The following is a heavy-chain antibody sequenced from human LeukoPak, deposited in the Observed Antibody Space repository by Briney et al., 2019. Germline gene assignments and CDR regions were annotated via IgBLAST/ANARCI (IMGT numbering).Heavy chain of an antibody. J-gene: IGHJ5*02. CDR3: ARDPTTVTTISPGGWFDP. D-gene: IGHD4-17*01. CDR1: GYTFTGYY. Sequence: GASVKVSCKASGYTFTGYYLHWVRQAPGQGLEWMGWINPDSGGTYYAENFQGRVTMTRDTSISTAYMELSTLRSDDTAMYYCARDPTTVTTISPGGWFDPWGQGTLVTVSS. V-gene: IGHV1-2*02. CDR2: INPDSGGT.